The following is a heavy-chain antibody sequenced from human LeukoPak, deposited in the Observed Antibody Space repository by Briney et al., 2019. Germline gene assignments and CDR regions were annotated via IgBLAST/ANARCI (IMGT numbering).Heavy chain of an antibody. CDR3: ARSRDGYNPSFDY. D-gene: IGHD5-24*01. Sequence: PGGSLRLSCAASGFTVSSNYMSWVRQAPGKGLEWVSVIYSGGSTYYADSVKGRFTISRDNSKNTLYLQMNSLRAEDTAVYYCARSRDGYNPSFDYWGQGTLVTVSS. CDR1: GFTVSSNY. CDR2: IYSGGST. V-gene: IGHV3-53*01. J-gene: IGHJ4*02.